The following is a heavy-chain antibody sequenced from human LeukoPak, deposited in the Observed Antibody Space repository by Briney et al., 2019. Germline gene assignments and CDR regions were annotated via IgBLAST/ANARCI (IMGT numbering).Heavy chain of an antibody. Sequence: GGSLRLSCAASGFTFDDYGMSWVRQAPGKGLEWVSGLNWNGGSTGYADSVKGRFTISRDNAKNSLYLQVSSLRAEDTALYHCARGGGNGFYYYMDVWGKGTTVTVSS. CDR2: LNWNGGST. CDR3: ARGGGNGFYYYMDV. D-gene: IGHD4-23*01. V-gene: IGHV3-20*01. J-gene: IGHJ6*03. CDR1: GFTFDDYG.